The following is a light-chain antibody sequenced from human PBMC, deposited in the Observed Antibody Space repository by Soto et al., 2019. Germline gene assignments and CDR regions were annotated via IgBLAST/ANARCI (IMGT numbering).Light chain of an antibody. J-gene: IGKJ2*01. Sequence: DVVMTQSPLSLPVTLGQPASISCRSSQSLVYSDGNTYLSWFHQRPGQSPRRLIYKVSNRDAGVPERFRGSGSGTDFTLKISRVEAEDVGLYYCMQGTHWPRTFGQGTKLEIK. CDR1: QSLVYSDGNTY. CDR3: MQGTHWPRT. CDR2: KVS. V-gene: IGKV2-30*01.